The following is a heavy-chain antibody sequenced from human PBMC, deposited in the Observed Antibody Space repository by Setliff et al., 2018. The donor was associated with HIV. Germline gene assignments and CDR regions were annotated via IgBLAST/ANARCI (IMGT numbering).Heavy chain of an antibody. CDR1: GDSISSSNYY. J-gene: IGHJ4*02. CDR3: ARRSSGWYYFDS. Sequence: SETLSLTCTVSGDSISSSNYYWGWIRQPPGKGLEWIGSVYYSGSTYYNPSLKSRVTISVDTSKKHFSLKLNSVTAADTAVYYCARRSSGWYYFDSWGQGTLVTVSS. D-gene: IGHD6-19*01. CDR2: VYYSGST. V-gene: IGHV4-39*02.